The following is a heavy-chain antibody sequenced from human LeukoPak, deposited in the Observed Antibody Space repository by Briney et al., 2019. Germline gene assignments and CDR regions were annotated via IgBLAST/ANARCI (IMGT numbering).Heavy chain of an antibody. CDR1: GLRFRSYA. D-gene: IGHD2-15*01. CDR3: AKGRCSGVGCDSFHS. J-gene: IGHJ4*02. Sequence: GGSLRLSCVASGLRFRSYAMNWVRQAPGKGLECISTISDDSSFTYYADSVKGRSAISRDDSKDTLYLQMNNLKVEDTAVYYCAKGRCSGVGCDSFHSWGQGALVTVSS. CDR2: ISDDSSFT. V-gene: IGHV3-23*01.